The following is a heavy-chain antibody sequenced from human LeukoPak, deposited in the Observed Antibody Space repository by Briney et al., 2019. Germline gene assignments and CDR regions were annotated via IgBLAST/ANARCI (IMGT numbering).Heavy chain of an antibody. CDR3: AGDYGSGSYRFDY. CDR1: GGSISSSSYY. J-gene: IGHJ4*02. CDR2: VYYSGST. D-gene: IGHD3-10*01. Sequence: SETLSLTCTVSGGSISSSSYYWGWIRQPPGKGLEWIGSVYYSGSTYYNPSLKSRVTISVDTSKNQFSLKLSPVTAADTAVYYCAGDYGSGSYRFDYWGQGTLVTVSS. V-gene: IGHV4-39*02.